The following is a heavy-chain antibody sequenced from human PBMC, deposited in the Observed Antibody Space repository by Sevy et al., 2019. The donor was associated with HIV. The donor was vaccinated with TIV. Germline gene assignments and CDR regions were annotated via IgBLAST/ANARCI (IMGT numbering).Heavy chain of an antibody. D-gene: IGHD3-22*01. CDR3: AKGRYGGSGYYPEGAFDI. V-gene: IGHV3-23*01. J-gene: IGHJ3*02. Sequence: GGSLRLSCAASGLTFTSYAMNWVRQAPGKGLEWVSTISGSGGSTYYGDSVKGRFTISRDNSKNTLYLQMSSLRAEDTAVYYCAKGRYGGSGYYPEGAFDIWGQGTKVTVSS. CDR1: GLTFTSYA. CDR2: ISGSGGST.